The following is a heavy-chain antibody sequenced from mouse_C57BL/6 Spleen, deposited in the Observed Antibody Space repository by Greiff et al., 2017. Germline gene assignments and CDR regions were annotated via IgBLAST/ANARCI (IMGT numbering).Heavy chain of an antibody. V-gene: IGHV5-17*01. J-gene: IGHJ2*01. D-gene: IGHD2-1*01. Sequence: DVMLVESGGGLVKPGGSLKLSCAASGFTFSDYGMHWVRQAPEKGLEWVAYISSGSSTIYYADTVKGRFTISRDNAKNTLFLQMTSLRSEDTAMYYCANGKIGPFDYWGQGTTLTVSS. CDR2: ISSGSSTI. CDR1: GFTFSDYG. CDR3: ANGKIGPFDY.